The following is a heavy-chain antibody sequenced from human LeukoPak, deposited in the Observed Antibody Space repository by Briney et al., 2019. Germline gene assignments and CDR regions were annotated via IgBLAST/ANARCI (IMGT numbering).Heavy chain of an antibody. CDR3: AKSGSGSYPPGY. V-gene: IGHV3-53*01. CDR1: GFTVSNNY. Sequence: PGGSLRLSCAVSGFTVSNNYMSWVRQAPGKGLEWVSVISGGGNTYDADSVKGRFTISRDNSKNTLYLQMNSLRAEDTAVYYCAKSGSGSYPPGYWGQGTLVTVSS. CDR2: ISGGGNT. J-gene: IGHJ4*02. D-gene: IGHD3-10*01.